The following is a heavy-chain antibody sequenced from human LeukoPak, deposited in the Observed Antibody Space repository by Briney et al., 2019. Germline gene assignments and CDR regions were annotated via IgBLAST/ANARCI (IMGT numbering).Heavy chain of an antibody. CDR2: INHSGST. CDR1: GGSFSGYY. Sequence: KPSETLSLTCAVYGGSFSGYYWSWIRQPPGKGLEWIGDINHSGSTNFNPSLKSRVAISVDPSKNQFSLKVNSVTAADTAVYFCARVGYCGGGDCYSRGAPIDYWGQGTLVTVSS. D-gene: IGHD2-15*01. V-gene: IGHV4-34*01. CDR3: ARVGYCGGGDCYSRGAPIDY. J-gene: IGHJ4*02.